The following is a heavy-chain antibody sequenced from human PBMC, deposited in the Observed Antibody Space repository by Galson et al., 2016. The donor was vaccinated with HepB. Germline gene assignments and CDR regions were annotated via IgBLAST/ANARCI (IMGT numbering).Heavy chain of an antibody. V-gene: IGHV3-9*01. J-gene: IGHJ3*01. Sequence: SLRLSCAGSGFKIDDYAMHWVRQGPGKGLEWVSGISWNDKTLGHAASVKGRFAVSRDNAKNSLYLEINSLRIEDTALYFCAKDRGGGYCTTPSCFAFYLWGQGTMVTVSS. CDR1: GFKIDDYA. D-gene: IGHD2-2*01. CDR3: AKDRGGGYCTTPSCFAFYL. CDR2: ISWNDKTL.